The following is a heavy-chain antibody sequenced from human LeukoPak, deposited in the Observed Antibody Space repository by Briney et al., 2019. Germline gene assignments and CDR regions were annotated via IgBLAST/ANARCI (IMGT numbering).Heavy chain of an antibody. CDR2: IYYSGST. CDR3: ARFPYFEGFDY. D-gene: IGHD3-9*01. V-gene: IGHV4-30-4*01. J-gene: IGHJ4*02. CDR1: GGSISSGDYY. Sequence: NSSETLSLTCTVSGGSISSGDYYWSWIRQPPGKGLEWIGYIYYSGSTYYNPSLKSRVTISVDTSKNQFSLKLRSVTAADTGVYFCARFPYFEGFDYWGPGTQVIVSS.